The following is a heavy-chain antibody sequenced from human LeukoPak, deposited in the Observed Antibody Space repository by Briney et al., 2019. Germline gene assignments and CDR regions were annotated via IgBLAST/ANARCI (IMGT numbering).Heavy chain of an antibody. V-gene: IGHV3-23*01. CDR1: GFTFSNYL. CDR3: AELGITMIGGV. D-gene: IGHD3-10*02. J-gene: IGHJ6*04. Sequence: PGGSLRLSCAASGFTFSNYLMRWVRQAPGKGLEWVSGITASGDRTYYADSVKGRFTISRDNAKNSLYLQMNSLRAEDTAVYYCAELGITMIGGVWGKGTTVTISS. CDR2: ITASGDRT.